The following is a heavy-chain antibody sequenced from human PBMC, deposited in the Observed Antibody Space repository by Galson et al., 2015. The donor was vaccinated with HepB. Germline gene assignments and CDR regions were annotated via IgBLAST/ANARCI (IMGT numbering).Heavy chain of an antibody. CDR2: ISGSGGST. CDR3: ANLAGGSGSYYYDY. V-gene: IGHV3-23*01. CDR1: GFTFSSYA. Sequence: SLRLSCAASGFTFSSYAMSWVRQAPGKGLEWVSAISGSGGSTYYADSVKGRFTISRDNSKNTLYLQMNSLRAGDTAVYYCANLAGGSGSYYYDYWGQGTLVTVSS. J-gene: IGHJ4*02. D-gene: IGHD3-10*01.